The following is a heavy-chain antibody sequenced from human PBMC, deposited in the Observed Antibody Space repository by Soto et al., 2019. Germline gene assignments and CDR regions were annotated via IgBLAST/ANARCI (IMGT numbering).Heavy chain of an antibody. V-gene: IGHV1-46*03. CDR2: INSGGGSA. CDR3: AGGGHVVGVNGSFGH. D-gene: IGHD2-21*01. J-gene: IGHJ4*01. Sequence: ASVKVSCKASGYTFTNYYMHWVRQAPGQGLEWMGIINSGGGSATYAQKFLGRVTLTRDTSTSTVYMDLSSLGSDDSAVYYCAGGGHVVGVNGSFGHRGHGTLVTVSS. CDR1: GYTFTNYY.